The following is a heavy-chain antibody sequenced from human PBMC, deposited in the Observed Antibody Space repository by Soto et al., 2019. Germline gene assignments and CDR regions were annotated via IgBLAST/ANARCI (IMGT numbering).Heavy chain of an antibody. D-gene: IGHD5-18*01. V-gene: IGHV4-30-2*01. Sequence: SETLSLTCTASGASVRSYYWNWVRQPPGKGLEWIGYIYHSGSTYYNPSLKSRVTISVDRSKNQFSLKLSSVTAADTAVYYCARAGQGYGTPYNWFDPWGQGTLVTVSS. J-gene: IGHJ5*02. CDR3: ARAGQGYGTPYNWFDP. CDR2: IYHSGST. CDR1: GASVRSYY.